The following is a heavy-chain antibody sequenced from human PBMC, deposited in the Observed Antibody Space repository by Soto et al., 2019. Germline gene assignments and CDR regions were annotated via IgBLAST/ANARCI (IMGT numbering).Heavy chain of an antibody. CDR2: IIPIFGTA. V-gene: IGHV1-69*06. CDR3: ARDGDYGDADRGGYYYGMDV. D-gene: IGHD4-17*01. Sequence: QVQLVQSGAEVKKPGSSVKVSCKASGGTFSSYAISWVRQAPGQGLEWTGGIIPIFGTANYAQKFQGRVTITADKSTSTAYMELSSLRSEDTAVYYCARDGDYGDADRGGYYYGMDVWGQGTTVTVSS. J-gene: IGHJ6*02. CDR1: GGTFSSYA.